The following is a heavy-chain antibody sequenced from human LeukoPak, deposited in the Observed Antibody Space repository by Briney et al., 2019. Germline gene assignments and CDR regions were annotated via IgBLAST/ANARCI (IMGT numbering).Heavy chain of an antibody. CDR1: GDSVSRTDGG. Sequence: SQTLSLTCAISGDSVSRTDGGWNWIRQFPSRGLEWLGRTCYRSKWYYDDAVSVESRITIKADTSKNELTLQLNSVTPEDTALYFCARGWLVRGSINSFIAFDVWGQGIMVTVSS. V-gene: IGHV6-1*01. CDR3: ARGWLVRGSINSFIAFDV. D-gene: IGHD3-10*01. CDR2: TCYRSKWYY. J-gene: IGHJ3*01.